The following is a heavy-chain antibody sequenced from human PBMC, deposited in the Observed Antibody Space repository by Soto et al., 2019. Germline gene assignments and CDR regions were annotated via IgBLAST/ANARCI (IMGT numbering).Heavy chain of an antibody. Sequence: GASVKVSCKASGGTFSSYTISWVRQAPGQGLEWMGRIIPILGIANYAQKFQGRVTITADKSTSTAYMELSSLRSEDTAVYYCARDYSSSSSIDYYYYMDVWGKGTTDTVSS. J-gene: IGHJ6*03. D-gene: IGHD6-6*01. CDR3: ARDYSSSSSIDYYYYMDV. CDR2: IIPILGIA. CDR1: GGTFSSYT. V-gene: IGHV1-69*04.